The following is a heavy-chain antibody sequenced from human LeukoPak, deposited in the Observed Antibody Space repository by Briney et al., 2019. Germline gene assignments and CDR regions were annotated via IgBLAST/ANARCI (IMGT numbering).Heavy chain of an antibody. J-gene: IGHJ2*01. CDR1: GGSISSGAYY. Sequence: SETLSLTCTVSGGSISSGAYYWSWIRQHPGKGLEWIGYIYYSGSTYYNPSLKSRVAISVDTSKNQFSLKLSSVTAADTAVYYCARDDLQWYFDLWGRGTLVTVSS. CDR2: IYYSGST. CDR3: ARDDLQWYFDL. V-gene: IGHV4-31*03.